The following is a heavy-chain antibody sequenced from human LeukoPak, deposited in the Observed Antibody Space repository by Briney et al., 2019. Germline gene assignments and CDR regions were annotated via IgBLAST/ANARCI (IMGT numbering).Heavy chain of an antibody. CDR3: ASYYASGVSAYDYFGMDV. J-gene: IGHJ6*04. Sequence: SETLSLTCAVSGYSISSGYYWGWIRQPPGKGLEWIGSMYHNRGTYYNPSLKSRVTISMDTSKNQFSLRLSSVTAADTAVYYCASYYASGVSAYDYFGMDVRGKGTTVTVPS. CDR1: GYSISSGYY. V-gene: IGHV4-38-2*01. D-gene: IGHD3-10*01. CDR2: MYHNRGT.